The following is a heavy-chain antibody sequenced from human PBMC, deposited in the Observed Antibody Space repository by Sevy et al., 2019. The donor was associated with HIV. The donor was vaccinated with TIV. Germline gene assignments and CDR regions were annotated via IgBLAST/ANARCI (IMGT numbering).Heavy chain of an antibody. CDR1: GFTFNTYA. CDR2: ISYDGGSK. CDR3: ARGRAIAAAGTLDY. D-gene: IGHD6-13*01. J-gene: IGHJ4*02. Sequence: GGSLRLSCAASGFTFNTYAMHWVRRAPGKGLEWVAVISYDGGSKYYADSVKGRFTISRDNSKNTLYLQMISLRPEDSAIYYCARGRAIAAAGTLDYWGQGTLVTVSS. V-gene: IGHV3-30-3*01.